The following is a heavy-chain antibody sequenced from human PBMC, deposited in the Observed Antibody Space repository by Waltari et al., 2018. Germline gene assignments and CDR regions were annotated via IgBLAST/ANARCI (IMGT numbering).Heavy chain of an antibody. D-gene: IGHD5-12*01. Sequence: EVQLVEAGGALVQPGGSLRPSCEPLGFTFSDYWLPWVRQSPGKGPVWVSRINGDGYGITYSDSVKGRFTISRDNTKNTLYLQMNSLRVEDTAVYYCARKGGRGYAYGPFYFDYWGQGALVIVSS. CDR2: INGDGYGI. CDR3: ARKGGRGYAYGPFYFDY. J-gene: IGHJ4*02. CDR1: GFTFSDYW. V-gene: IGHV3-74*01.